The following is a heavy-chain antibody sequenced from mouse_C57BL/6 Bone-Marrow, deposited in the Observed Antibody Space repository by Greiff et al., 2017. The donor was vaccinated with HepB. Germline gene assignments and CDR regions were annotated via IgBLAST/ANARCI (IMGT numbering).Heavy chain of an antibody. V-gene: IGHV1-55*01. CDR2: IYPGSGST. CDR3: ARRSYTTLVHDY. Sequence: VQLQQPGAELVKPGASVKMSCKASGYTFTSYWITWVKQRPGQGLEWIGDIYPGSGSTNYNEKFKSKATLTVDTSSSTAYMQLSSLTSEDSAVYYCARRSYTTLVHDYWGQGTTLTVSS. CDR1: GYTFTSYW. D-gene: IGHD1-1*01. J-gene: IGHJ2*01.